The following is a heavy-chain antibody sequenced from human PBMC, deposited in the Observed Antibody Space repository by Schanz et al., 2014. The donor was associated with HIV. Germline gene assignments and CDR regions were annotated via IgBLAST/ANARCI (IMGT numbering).Heavy chain of an antibody. J-gene: IGHJ4*02. Sequence: EVQLVESGGGVVQPGGTLRLSCAAGGFTSSDYTMNWVRQAPGKGLEWVSSISSSSGYIRYADSVRGRFTISRDNAKNSLYLQMNSLSVDDTAVYYCAHSDRITFGGAIDCWGQGTLVTVSS. CDR1: GFTSSDYT. D-gene: IGHD3-16*01. CDR2: ISSSSGYI. V-gene: IGHV3-21*01. CDR3: AHSDRITFGGAIDC.